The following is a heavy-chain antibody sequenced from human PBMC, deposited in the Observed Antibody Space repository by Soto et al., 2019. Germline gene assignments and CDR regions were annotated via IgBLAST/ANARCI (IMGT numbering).Heavy chain of an antibody. CDR1: GGSFSGYY. D-gene: IGHD6-19*01. CDR2: INHSGST. J-gene: IGHJ5*02. Sequence: SETLSLTCAVYGGSFSGYYWSWIRQPPGKGLEWIGEINHSGSTNYNPSLKSRVTISVDTSKNQFSLKLSSVTAADTAVYYCARHLQSKWLVHEWFDPWGQGTLVTVSS. CDR3: ARHLQSKWLVHEWFDP. V-gene: IGHV4-34*01.